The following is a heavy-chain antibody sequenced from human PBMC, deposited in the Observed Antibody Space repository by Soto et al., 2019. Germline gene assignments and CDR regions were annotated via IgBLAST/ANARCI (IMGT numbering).Heavy chain of an antibody. CDR3: AKKTHGGALSPPDS. Sequence: GGSLRLSCAASGFTFSIYGMHWVRQAPGKGLEWVAVISFDGSNIHYADSVEGRFTISRDNSKNTLYLQMNSLRLEDTAVYYCAKKTHGGALSPPDSWGQGTLVTVSS. CDR1: GFTFSIYG. D-gene: IGHD4-17*01. V-gene: IGHV3-30*18. J-gene: IGHJ4*02. CDR2: ISFDGSNI.